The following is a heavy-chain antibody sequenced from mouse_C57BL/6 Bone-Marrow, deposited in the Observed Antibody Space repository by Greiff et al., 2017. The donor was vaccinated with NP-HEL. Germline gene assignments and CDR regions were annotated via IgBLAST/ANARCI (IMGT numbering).Heavy chain of an antibody. CDR1: GYTFTDYY. Sequence: EVKLQQSGPVLVKPGASVKMSCKASGYTFTDYYMNWVKQSHGKSLEWIGVINPYNGGTSYNQKFKGKATLTVDKSSITAYMELNSLTSEDSAVYYCARRYGSPFDYWGQGTTLTVSS. J-gene: IGHJ2*01. CDR3: ARRYGSPFDY. V-gene: IGHV1-19*01. D-gene: IGHD1-1*01. CDR2: INPYNGGT.